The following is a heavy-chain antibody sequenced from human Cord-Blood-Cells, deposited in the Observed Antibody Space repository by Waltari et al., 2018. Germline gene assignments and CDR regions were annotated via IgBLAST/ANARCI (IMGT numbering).Heavy chain of an antibody. CDR1: GGSISSSSYY. Sequence: QLQLQASGPGLVKPSETLSLTCPVSGGSISSSSYYWGWIRQPPGKGLAWIGSIYYRGHTYHNTSLNSRVTISIDTSKNQFSLKLSCVTAPETAAYYCARHTYGARSNLRAFDIWGQGTMVTGSS. V-gene: IGHV4-39*01. CDR2: IYYRGHT. J-gene: IGHJ3*02. CDR3: ARHTYGARSNLRAFDI. D-gene: IGHD3-16*01.